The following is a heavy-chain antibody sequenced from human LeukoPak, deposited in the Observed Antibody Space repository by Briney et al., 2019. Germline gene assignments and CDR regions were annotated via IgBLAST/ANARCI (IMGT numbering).Heavy chain of an antibody. CDR1: GFTFSNYA. Sequence: PGGSLRLSCAASGFTFSNYAMSWVRPAPGKGLWRVSTITGSGGSTNYAVSVKGRFTISRDKSKNTLYLQMNSLRAEDTAVYYCAKRSGYSSSWYLDYFDYWGQGTLVTVSS. CDR3: AKRSGYSSSWYLDYFDY. CDR2: ITGSGGST. D-gene: IGHD6-13*01. V-gene: IGHV3-23*01. J-gene: IGHJ4*02.